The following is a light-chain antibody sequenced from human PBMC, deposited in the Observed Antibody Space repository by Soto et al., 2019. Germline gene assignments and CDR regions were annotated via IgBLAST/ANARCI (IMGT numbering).Light chain of an antibody. CDR2: AAS. V-gene: IGKV1-9*01. CDR3: HHVSSYPLT. Sequence: DIQLTQSPSFLSASIGDRVSITCRASQGINSCLAWYQQKPGKAPNLLIYAASTLQSGVPSRFSGSGSGTEFTLTISSLQPEDFATYYCHHVSSYPLTFGGGTKVETK. J-gene: IGKJ4*01. CDR1: QGINSC.